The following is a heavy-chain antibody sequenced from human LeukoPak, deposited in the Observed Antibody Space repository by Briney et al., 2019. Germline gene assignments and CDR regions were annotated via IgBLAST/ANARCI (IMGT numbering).Heavy chain of an antibody. CDR2: ISAYNGNT. Sequence: ASVTVSFKASGYTFTSYGINWVRQAPGQGLEWMGWISAYNGNTNYAQKLQGRVTMTTDTSTSTAYMELRSLRSDDTAVYYCAREGYCSSTSCHYFDYWGQGALVTVSS. CDR1: GYTFTSYG. V-gene: IGHV1-18*01. J-gene: IGHJ4*02. CDR3: AREGYCSSTSCHYFDY. D-gene: IGHD2-2*01.